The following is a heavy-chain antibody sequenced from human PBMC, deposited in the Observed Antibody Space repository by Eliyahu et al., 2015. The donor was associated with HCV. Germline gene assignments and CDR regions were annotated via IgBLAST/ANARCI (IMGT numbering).Heavy chain of an antibody. CDR1: GFTVGSKY. Sequence: EVQLVETGGGLIQPGGSLRLSCLASGFTVGSKYMNWVRQAPGKGLEWVSVIYSGGSTYYADSVKGRFTISRDNSKNTLYLQMSTLGAEDTAVYYCARGEGAMDAWGQGTTVTVSS. CDR2: IYSGGST. CDR3: ARGEGAMDA. V-gene: IGHV3-53*02. J-gene: IGHJ6*02.